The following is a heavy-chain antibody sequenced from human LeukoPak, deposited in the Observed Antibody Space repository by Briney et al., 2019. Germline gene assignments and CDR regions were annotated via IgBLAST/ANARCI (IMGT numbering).Heavy chain of an antibody. CDR3: AREPRGGGYSFDY. CDR1: GDSISSGGYY. D-gene: IGHD5-12*01. J-gene: IGHJ4*02. Sequence: SETLSLTCTVSGDSISSGGYYWSWIRQHPEKGLESLGYIYYSGSTFYNPSLKSRVTISVDTSKNQFSLRLSSVTAADTAVYYCAREPRGGGYSFDYWGQGTLVTVSS. CDR2: IYYSGST. V-gene: IGHV4-31*03.